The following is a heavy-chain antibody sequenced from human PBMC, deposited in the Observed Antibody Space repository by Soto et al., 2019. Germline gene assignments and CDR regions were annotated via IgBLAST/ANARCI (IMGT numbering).Heavy chain of an antibody. D-gene: IGHD4-17*01. CDR3: AGFEMRLRNRPGPI. Sequence: QVQLVESGGGVVQPGRSLRLSCAASGFTFSSYGMHWVRQAPGKGLEWVAVISYDGSNKYYADSVKGRFTISRDNSKNTLYLQMNSLRAEDTAVYYCAGFEMRLRNRPGPIWGQGTMVTVSS. J-gene: IGHJ3*02. CDR2: ISYDGSNK. V-gene: IGHV3-30*03. CDR1: GFTFSSYG.